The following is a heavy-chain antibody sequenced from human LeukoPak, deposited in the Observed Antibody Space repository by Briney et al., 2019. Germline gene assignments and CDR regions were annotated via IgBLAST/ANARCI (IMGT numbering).Heavy chain of an antibody. J-gene: IGHJ4*02. D-gene: IGHD1-26*01. Sequence: GGSLRLSYAASGFTFSSYSMNWVRQAPGEGLEWVSSISSSSYIYYADSVKGRFTISRDNAKNSLYLQMNSLRAEDTAVYYCARGSEWELLSCDYWGQGTLVTVSS. V-gene: IGHV3-21*06. CDR3: ARGSEWELLSCDY. CDR2: ISSSSYI. CDR1: GFTFSSYS.